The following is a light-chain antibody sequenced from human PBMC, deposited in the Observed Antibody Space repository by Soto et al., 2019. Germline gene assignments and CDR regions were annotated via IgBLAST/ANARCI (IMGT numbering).Light chain of an antibody. J-gene: IGKJ5*01. Sequence: ITVNLSLSSLSAPVGDRVTIPCRASQGISSHLAWYQQKPGKAPKLLIYAASTLQTGVPSRFSGGGSGTDFTLTLCSFQPEDFAPYCSPEVNSFPSAFYHGTRLEI. CDR1: QGISSH. CDR2: AAS. V-gene: IGKV1-9*01. CDR3: PEVNSFPSA.